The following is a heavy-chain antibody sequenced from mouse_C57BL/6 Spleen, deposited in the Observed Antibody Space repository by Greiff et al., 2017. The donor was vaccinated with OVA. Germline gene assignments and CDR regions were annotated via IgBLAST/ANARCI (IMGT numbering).Heavy chain of an antibody. J-gene: IGHJ1*03. CDR1: GFTFSDYG. Sequence: VQLKESGGGLVKPGGSLKLSCAASGFTFSDYGMHWVRQAPEKGLEWVAYISSGSSTIYYADTVKGRFTISRDNAKNTLFLQMTSLRSEDTAMYYCARHWDETYWYFDVWGTGTTVTVSS. D-gene: IGHD4-1*01. V-gene: IGHV5-17*01. CDR3: ARHWDETYWYFDV. CDR2: ISSGSSTI.